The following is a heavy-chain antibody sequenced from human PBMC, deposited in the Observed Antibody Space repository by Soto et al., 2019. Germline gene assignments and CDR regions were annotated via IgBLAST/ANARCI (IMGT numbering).Heavy chain of an antibody. CDR1: GYTLTELS. Sequence: GASGKVSCKISGYTLTELSMHWVRQAPGKGLEWMGGFDPEDGETIYAQKFQGRVTMTEDTSTDTAYMELSSLRSEDTAVYYCATELDYDFWSGYYGYWGQGTLVTVSS. CDR3: ATELDYDFWSGYYGY. J-gene: IGHJ4*02. V-gene: IGHV1-24*01. CDR2: FDPEDGET. D-gene: IGHD3-3*01.